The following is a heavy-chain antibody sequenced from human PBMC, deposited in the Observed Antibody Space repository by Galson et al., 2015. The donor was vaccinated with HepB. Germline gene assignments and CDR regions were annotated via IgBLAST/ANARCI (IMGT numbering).Heavy chain of an antibody. CDR1: GGTFSSYA. CDR2: IIPILDIA. CDR3: ARGTEISGYSSSWYDY. V-gene: IGHV1-69*04. J-gene: IGHJ4*02. Sequence: SVKVSCKASGGTFSSYAISWVRQAPGQGLEWMGRIIPILDIANYAQKFQGRVTITADKSTSTAYMELSSLRSEDTAVYYCARGTEISGYSSSWYDYWGQGTLVTVSS. D-gene: IGHD6-13*01.